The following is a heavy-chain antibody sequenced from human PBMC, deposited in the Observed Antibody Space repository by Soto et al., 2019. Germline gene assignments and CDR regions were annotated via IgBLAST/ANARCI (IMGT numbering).Heavy chain of an antibody. V-gene: IGHV2-5*02. CDR1: GFSLTTSGVG. J-gene: IGHJ4*02. CDR3: AHRVLRTVFGLVTTTAIYFDF. CDR2: IYWDEDK. D-gene: IGHD3-3*01. Sequence: QITLNESGPTQVKPRQTLTLTCTFSGFSLTTSGVGVGWIRQSPGKAPEWLALIYWDEDKRYSPYLKSRLTITKDTSKNQVDLTMADLDPADTATYYCAHRVLRTVFGLVTTTAIYFDFWGQGTPVAVSS.